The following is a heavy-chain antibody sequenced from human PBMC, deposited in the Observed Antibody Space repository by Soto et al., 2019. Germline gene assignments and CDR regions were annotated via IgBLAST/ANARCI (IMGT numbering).Heavy chain of an antibody. CDR2: FDPEDGET. CDR1: GYTLTELS. J-gene: IGHJ3*02. D-gene: IGHD2-2*01. CDR3: ATDIRFPTQYQLHNDAFDI. V-gene: IGHV1-24*01. Sequence: ASVKVSCKVSGYTLTELSMHWVRQAPGKGLEWMGGFDPEDGETIYAQKFQGRVTMTEDTSTDTAYMELSSLRSEDTAVYYCATDIRFPTQYQLHNDAFDIWGQGTMVTVSS.